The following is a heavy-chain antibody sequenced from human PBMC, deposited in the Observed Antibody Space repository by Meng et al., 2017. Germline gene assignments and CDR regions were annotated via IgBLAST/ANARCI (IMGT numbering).Heavy chain of an antibody. V-gene: IGHV7-4-1*02. J-gene: IGHJ4*02. CDR2: INTDTGNP. CDR1: GYTFTSYA. Sequence: ASVKVSCKASGYTFTSYAMNWVRQAPGQGLEWMGWINTDTGNPTYAQGFTGRFVFSLDTSVSTAYLQISSLKAEDTAVYYCARDVTWGSTSCYDYWGQGTLVTVSS. CDR3: ARDVTWGSTSCYDY. D-gene: IGHD2-2*01.